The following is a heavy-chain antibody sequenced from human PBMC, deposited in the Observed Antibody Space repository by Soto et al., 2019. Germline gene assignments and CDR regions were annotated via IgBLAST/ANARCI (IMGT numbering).Heavy chain of an antibody. J-gene: IGHJ4*02. D-gene: IGHD4-17*01. V-gene: IGHV4-59*01. Sequence: KPSETLSLTCTVSGGSISSYYWSWIRQPPGKGLEWIGYIYYSGSTNYNPSLKSRVTISVDTSKNQFSLKLSSVTAADTAVYYCARDDYGDYYFDYWGQGTLVTVSS. CDR1: GGSISSYY. CDR3: ARDDYGDYYFDY. CDR2: IYYSGST.